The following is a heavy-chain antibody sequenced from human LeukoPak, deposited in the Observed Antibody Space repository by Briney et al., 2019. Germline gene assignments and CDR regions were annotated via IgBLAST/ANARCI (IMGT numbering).Heavy chain of an antibody. Sequence: SETLSLTCTVSGGSISSYYWSWIRQPPGKGLEWIGYIYTSGSTNYNPSLKSRVTISVDTSRNQFSLKLSSVTAADTAVYYCARHGDGLGRFDYWGQGTLVTVSS. J-gene: IGHJ4*02. D-gene: IGHD3-10*01. CDR1: GGSISSYY. CDR2: IYTSGST. V-gene: IGHV4-4*09. CDR3: ARHGDGLGRFDY.